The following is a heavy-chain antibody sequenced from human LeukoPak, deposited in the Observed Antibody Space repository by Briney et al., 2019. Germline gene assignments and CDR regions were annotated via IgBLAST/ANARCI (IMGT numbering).Heavy chain of an antibody. Sequence: GGSLRLSCAVSGFTFRSYWMSWVRQAPGKGLEWVANIKQDGSEKYYVDSVKGRFTISGDNSKKSVYLQMNSLRSEDTALYYCGKPPGVWGSGTFGDPPDFWGQGTLVTVSS. CDR2: IKQDGSEK. V-gene: IGHV3-7*05. D-gene: IGHD3-10*01. CDR1: GFTFRSYW. CDR3: GKPPGVWGSGTFGDPPDF. J-gene: IGHJ4*02.